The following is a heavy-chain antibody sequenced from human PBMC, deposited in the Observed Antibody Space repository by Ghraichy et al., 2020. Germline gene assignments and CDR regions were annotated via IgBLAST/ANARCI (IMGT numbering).Heavy chain of an antibody. D-gene: IGHD2-2*02. CDR2: IKEDGSEK. CDR1: GFTFSNYW. Sequence: GESLNISCAASGFTFSNYWMSWVRQAPGKGLEWVANIKEDGSEKYYVDSVRGRFSIFRDNAKKSLYLQMNSLRVEDTAVYYCASRHCSSDDCYMKRTFDIWGQGTMVTVSS. V-gene: IGHV3-7*01. CDR3: ASRHCSSDDCYMKRTFDI. J-gene: IGHJ3*02.